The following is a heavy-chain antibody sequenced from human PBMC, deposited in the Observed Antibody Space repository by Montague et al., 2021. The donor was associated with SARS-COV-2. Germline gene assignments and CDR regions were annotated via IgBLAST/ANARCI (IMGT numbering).Heavy chain of an antibody. CDR3: ARLKRYFDSSGSPSAFDF. CDR2: IYYTGNT. J-gene: IGHJ3*01. V-gene: IGHV4-39*02. CDR1: GGSITNNIDY. D-gene: IGHD3-22*01. Sequence: SETLSLTCTVSGGSITNNIDYWAWIRQPPGKGLEWIGSIYYTGNTYYXXXLKSRVTISVVTSKNHFTLKLSSVTAAETAVYYRARLKRYFDSSGSPSAFDFWGQGTKVTVSS.